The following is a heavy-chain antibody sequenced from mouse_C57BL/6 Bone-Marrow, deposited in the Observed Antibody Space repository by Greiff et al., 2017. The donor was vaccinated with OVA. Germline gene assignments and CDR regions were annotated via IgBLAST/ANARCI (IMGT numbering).Heavy chain of an antibody. V-gene: IGHV1-74*01. CDR1: GYTFTSYW. J-gene: IGHJ3*01. D-gene: IGHD1-1*01. CDR2: IHPSDSDT. Sequence: QVQLQQPGAELVKPGASVKVSCKASGYTFTSYWMHWVKQRPGQGLEWIGRIHPSDSDTNYNQKFKGKATLTVDKSSSTAYMQLSSLTSEDSAVYYCATPYGSSPAWFAYWGQGTLVTVSA. CDR3: ATPYGSSPAWFAY.